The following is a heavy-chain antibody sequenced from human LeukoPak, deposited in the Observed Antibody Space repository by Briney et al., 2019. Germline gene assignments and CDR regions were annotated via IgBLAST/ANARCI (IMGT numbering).Heavy chain of an antibody. CDR3: ARGALARDNWFDP. CDR1: GYTFTSYY. J-gene: IGHJ5*02. Sequence: AAVKVSCKASGYTFTSYYMHWVRQAPGQGLEWMGIINPSGGSTSYAQKFQGRLTMTRDISTSTAYMELSRLRSEDTAVDYCARGALARDNWFDPWGQGTLVTVSS. CDR2: INPSGGST. V-gene: IGHV1-46*01.